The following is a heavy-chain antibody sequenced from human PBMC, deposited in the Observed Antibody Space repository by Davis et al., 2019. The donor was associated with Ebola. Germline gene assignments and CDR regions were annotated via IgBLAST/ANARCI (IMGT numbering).Heavy chain of an antibody. CDR2: IYYSGST. D-gene: IGHD3-3*01. CDR1: GGSISSYY. V-gene: IGHV4-59*01. J-gene: IGHJ6*02. Sequence: SETLSLTCTVSGGSISSYYWSWIRQPPGKGLEWIGYIYYSGSTNYNPSLKSRVTISVDTSKNQSSLKLSSVTAADTAVYYCARDFSGGVRFLEWGGMDVWGQGTTVTVSS. CDR3: ARDFSGGVRFLEWGGMDV.